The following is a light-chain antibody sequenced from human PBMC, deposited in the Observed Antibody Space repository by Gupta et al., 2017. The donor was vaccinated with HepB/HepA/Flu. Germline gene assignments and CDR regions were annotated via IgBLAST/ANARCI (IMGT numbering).Light chain of an antibody. J-gene: IGLJ1*01. CDR2: DAV. CDR1: TSDIGRYTY. V-gene: IGLV2-11*01. Sequence: QSDLSQPRPVSGSPGQSVTISCPGTTSDIGRYTYISWFQHRPGEVPKLLIYDAVNRPSGVPDRFSASKSSVTASLTISGLQSDDEADYYSSSYAGFNTYIFGSGTTVTV. CDR3: SSYAGFNTYI.